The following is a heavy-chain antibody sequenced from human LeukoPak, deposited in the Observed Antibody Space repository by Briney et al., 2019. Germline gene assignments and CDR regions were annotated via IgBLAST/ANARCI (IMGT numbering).Heavy chain of an antibody. CDR2: ISGSSSYI. CDR3: ARDLLGWELHYFDY. D-gene: IGHD1-26*01. Sequence: GGSLRLSCAASGFTFSTYNMNWVRHAPEKGLEWVSSISGSSSYIYYADSVKGRFSISRDNAKNSLYLQMNSLRAEDTAVYYCARDLLGWELHYFDYWGQGTLVTVSS. J-gene: IGHJ4*02. V-gene: IGHV3-21*01. CDR1: GFTFSTYN.